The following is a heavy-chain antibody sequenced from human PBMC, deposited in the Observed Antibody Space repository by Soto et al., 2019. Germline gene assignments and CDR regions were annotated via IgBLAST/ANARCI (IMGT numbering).Heavy chain of an antibody. CDR1: GFTVSSNY. D-gene: IGHD3-3*01. J-gene: IGHJ6*02. V-gene: IGHV3-66*01. CDR3: ARGMEWIIGMDV. CDR2: IYSGGST. Sequence: GSLRLSCAASGFTVSSNYMSWVRQAPGKGLEWVSVIYSGGSTYYADSVKGRFTISRDNSKNTLYLQMNSLRAEDTAVYYCARGMEWIIGMDVWGQGTTVTVSS.